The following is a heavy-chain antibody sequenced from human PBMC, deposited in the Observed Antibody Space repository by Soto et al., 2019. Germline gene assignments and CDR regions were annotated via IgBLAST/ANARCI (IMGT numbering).Heavy chain of an antibody. CDR2: FDPEDGET. D-gene: IGHD3-10*01. V-gene: IGHV1-24*01. CDR1: GYTLTELS. J-gene: IGHJ4*02. CDR3: ATVYNWNYQFPYRRYGSGSYWPH. Sequence: GASVKVSCKVSGYTLTELSMHWVRQAPGKGLEWMGGFDPEDGETIYAQKFQGRVTMTEDTSTDTAYMELSSLRSEDTAVYYCATVYNWNYQFPYRRYGSGSYWPHWGQGTLVTVSS.